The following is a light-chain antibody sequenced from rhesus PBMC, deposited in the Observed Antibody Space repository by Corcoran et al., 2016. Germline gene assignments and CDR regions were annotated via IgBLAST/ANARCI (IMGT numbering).Light chain of an antibody. CDR3: CSYRRGNTFI. J-gene: IGLJ1*01. Sequence: QSALTQPPSVSKSLGQSVTISCTGPSSDIGGYNDVSWYQHHPGTAPRLLIYDVSKRPSGVSDRFAGSKSGNTASLTISGLQAEDEADYFCCSYRRGNTFIFGVGTRLTVL. CDR2: DVS. CDR1: SSDIGGYND. V-gene: IGLV2S9*01.